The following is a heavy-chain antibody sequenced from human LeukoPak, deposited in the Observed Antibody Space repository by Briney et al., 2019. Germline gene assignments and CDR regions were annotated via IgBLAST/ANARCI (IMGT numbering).Heavy chain of an antibody. CDR1: GYSFTSYW. CDR2: IYPGDSDT. V-gene: IGHV5-51*01. J-gene: IGHJ4*02. D-gene: IGHD3-3*01. Sequence: GESLKISCTGSGYSFTSYWIGWVRQMPEKVLEWMGIIYPGDSDTRYSPSFQGQVTISADKSISTAYLQWSSLKASDTAMYYCASSIRYYDFWSGYYTSYYFDYWGQGTLVTVSS. CDR3: ASSIRYYDFWSGYYTSYYFDY.